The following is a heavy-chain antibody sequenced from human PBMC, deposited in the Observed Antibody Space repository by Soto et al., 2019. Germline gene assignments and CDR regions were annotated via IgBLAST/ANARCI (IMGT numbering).Heavy chain of an antibody. D-gene: IGHD3-22*01. J-gene: IGHJ6*02. CDR1: GFTFSSYS. V-gene: IGHV3-21*01. CDR3: ARTSTYYYDSSGYYSPYSGMDV. CDR2: ISSSSSYI. Sequence: GGSLRLSCAASGFTFSSYSMNWVRQAPGKGLEWVSSISSSSSYIYYADPVKGRFTISRDNAKNSLYLQMNSLRAEDTAVYYCARTSTYYYDSSGYYSPYSGMDVWGQGTTVTVSS.